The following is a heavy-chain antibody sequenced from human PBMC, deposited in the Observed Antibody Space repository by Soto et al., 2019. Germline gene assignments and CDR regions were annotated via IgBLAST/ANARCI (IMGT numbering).Heavy chain of an antibody. J-gene: IGHJ4*02. V-gene: IGHV4-61*01. CDR3: ARDSSVAPYYFDY. CDR1: GGSVSSGSYY. Sequence: PSETLSLTCTVSGGSVSSGSYYWSWIRQPPGKGLEWIGYIYYSGSTNYNPSLKSRVTISVDTSKNQFSLKLSSVTAADTAVYYCARDSSVAPYYFDYWGQGTLVTVSS. CDR2: IYYSGST. D-gene: IGHD3-22*01.